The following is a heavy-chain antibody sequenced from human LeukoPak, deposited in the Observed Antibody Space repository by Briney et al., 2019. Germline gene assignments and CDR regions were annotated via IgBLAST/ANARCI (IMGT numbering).Heavy chain of an antibody. J-gene: IGHJ4*02. CDR2: INPNSGGT. Sequence: ASVKVSCKASGYTFTGYYMHWVRQAPGQGLEWMGWINPNSGGTNYAQKFQGRVTMTTDTSTSTAYMELGSLRSDDTAVYYCARADGGYSYDDYWGQGTLVTVSS. D-gene: IGHD5-18*01. V-gene: IGHV1-2*02. CDR1: GYTFTGYY. CDR3: ARADGGYSYDDY.